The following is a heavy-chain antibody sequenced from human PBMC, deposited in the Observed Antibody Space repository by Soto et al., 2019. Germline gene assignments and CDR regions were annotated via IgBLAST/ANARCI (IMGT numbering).Heavy chain of an antibody. CDR3: ARGKDFSFDN. CDR1: GDSVSSSSVA. Sequence: PSQTLSLTCAISGDSVSSSSVAWNWIRQSPSRGLEWLGRTLYRSKWYFGYAISMKGRIIINPDTSKNQFSLQLSSVTPEDTAVYFCARGKDFSFDNWDQGTLVTVSS. V-gene: IGHV6-1*01. J-gene: IGHJ4*01. CDR2: TLYRSKWYF.